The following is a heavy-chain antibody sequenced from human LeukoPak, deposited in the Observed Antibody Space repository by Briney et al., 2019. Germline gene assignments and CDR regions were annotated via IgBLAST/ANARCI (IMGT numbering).Heavy chain of an antibody. J-gene: IGHJ4*02. CDR2: INPDGSET. CDR3: GRWGIEAAIDY. D-gene: IGHD2-2*01. CDR1: GFTFGPYW. Sequence: PGGSLRLSCATFGFTFGPYWMNWVRQAPGKGLEWVANINPDGSETYYLDSVKGRFTIARDNVKNSLYLLMDSLRADDTAEYYCGRWGIEAAIDYWGQGTLVTVSS. V-gene: IGHV3-7*01.